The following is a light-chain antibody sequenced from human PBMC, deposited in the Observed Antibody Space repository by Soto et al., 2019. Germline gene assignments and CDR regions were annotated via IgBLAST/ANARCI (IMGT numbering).Light chain of an antibody. CDR2: EVS. J-gene: IGLJ1*01. CDR3: QSHDRSLSGYV. V-gene: IGLV2-14*01. Sequence: QSALTQPASVSGSPGQSITISCTGTSSDVGGYNYVSWYQQHPGKAPKLMIYEVSNRPSGVSNRFSGSKSGNTASLTISGLQAEDEADYYCQSHDRSLSGYVFGTGTKVTVL. CDR1: SSDVGGYNY.